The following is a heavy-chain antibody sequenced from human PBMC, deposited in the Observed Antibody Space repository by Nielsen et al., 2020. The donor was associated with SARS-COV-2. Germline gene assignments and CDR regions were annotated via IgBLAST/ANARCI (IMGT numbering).Heavy chain of an antibody. CDR3: ARVVRRWLQSVDY. D-gene: IGHD5-24*01. V-gene: IGHV4-39*07. Sequence: GSLRLSCTVSGGSISSSSYYWGWIRQPPGKGLEWIGSIYYSGSTYYNPSLKSRVTISVDTSKNQFSLKLSSVTAADTAVYYCARVVRRWLQSVDYWGQGTLVTVSS. J-gene: IGHJ4*02. CDR2: IYYSGST. CDR1: GGSISSSSYY.